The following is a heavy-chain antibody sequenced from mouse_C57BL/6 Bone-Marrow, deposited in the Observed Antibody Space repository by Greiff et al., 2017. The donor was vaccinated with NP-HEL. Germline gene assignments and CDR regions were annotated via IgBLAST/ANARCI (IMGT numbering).Heavy chain of an antibody. CDR3: TTIYYDYDVRGDY. CDR2: IRLKSDNYAT. J-gene: IGHJ2*01. CDR1: GFTFSNYW. D-gene: IGHD2-4*01. V-gene: IGHV6-3*01. Sequence: EVQVVESGGGLVQPGGSMKLSCVASGFTFSNYWMNWVRQSPEKGLEWVAQIRLKSDNYATHYAESVKGRFTISRDDSKSSVYLQMNNLRAEDTGIYYCTTIYYDYDVRGDYWGQGTTLTVSS.